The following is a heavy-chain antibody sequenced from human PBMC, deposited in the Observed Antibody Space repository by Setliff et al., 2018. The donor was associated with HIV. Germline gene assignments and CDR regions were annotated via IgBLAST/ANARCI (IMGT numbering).Heavy chain of an antibody. Sequence: SVKVSCKASGGTFSSYAISWVRQAPGQGLEWMGGITPIFGTANYAQKFQGRVTITTDESTSTAYMELSSLRSEDTAVYYCARAGGSGSYYLSWYYGMDVWGQGTTVTVSS. CDR2: ITPIFGTA. D-gene: IGHD3-10*01. J-gene: IGHJ6*02. CDR1: GGTFSSYA. V-gene: IGHV1-69*05. CDR3: ARAGGSGSYYLSWYYGMDV.